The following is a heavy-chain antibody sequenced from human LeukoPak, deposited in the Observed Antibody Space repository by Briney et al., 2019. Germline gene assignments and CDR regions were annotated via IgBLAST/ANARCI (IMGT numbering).Heavy chain of an antibody. J-gene: IGHJ6*04. D-gene: IGHD3-10*02. CDR3: AELGITMIGGV. CDR1: GFTFSTYS. V-gene: IGHV3-21*01. Sequence: GGSLRLSCAASGFTFSTYSINWVRQAPGKGLEWVSSISSSSSYIYYADSVKGRFTISRDNAKNSLYLQMNSLRAEDTAVYYCAELGITMIGGVWGKGTTVTISS. CDR2: ISSSSSYI.